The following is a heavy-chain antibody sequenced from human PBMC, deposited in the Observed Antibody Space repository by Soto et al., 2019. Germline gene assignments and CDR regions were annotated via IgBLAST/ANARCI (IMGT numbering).Heavy chain of an antibody. CDR2: MRAXNSNT. CDR1: GSTFTSYY. J-gene: IGHJ4*02. V-gene: IGHV1-18*01. Sequence: VKVSCKASGSTFTSYYISWVRQAPGEGVQWMXWMRAXNSNTTHAEKXXGRVTMTXXXSKTRAYMELRRMRSDHTAVYYCAREGPPSLNWGQGTLVTVSS. D-gene: IGHD2-2*01. CDR3: AREGPPSLN.